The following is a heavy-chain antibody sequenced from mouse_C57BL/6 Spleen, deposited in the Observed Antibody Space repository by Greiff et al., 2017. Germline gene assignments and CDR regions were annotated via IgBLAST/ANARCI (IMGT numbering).Heavy chain of an antibody. V-gene: IGHV1-80*01. CDR3: ARLGHYGKNYFDY. J-gene: IGHJ2*01. CDR1: GYAFSSYW. Sequence: QVQLQQSGAELVKPGASVKISCKASGYAFSSYWMNWVKQRPGKGLEWIGQIYPGDGDTNYNGKFKGKATLTADKSSSTAYMQLSSLTSEDSAVYFCARLGHYGKNYFDYWGQGTTLTVSS. CDR2: IYPGDGDT. D-gene: IGHD2-1*01.